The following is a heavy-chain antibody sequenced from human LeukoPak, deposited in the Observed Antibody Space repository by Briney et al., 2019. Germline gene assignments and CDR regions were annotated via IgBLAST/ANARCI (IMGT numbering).Heavy chain of an antibody. CDR2: ISSSGSTI. Sequence: GGSLRLSCAASGFNFSDYYMSWVRQAPGKGLEWVSYISSSGSTIYYADSVKGRFTISRDNAKNSLYPQMNSLRAEDTAVYYCAVYSSSWYVGWFDPWGQGTLVTVSS. CDR1: GFNFSDYY. J-gene: IGHJ5*02. CDR3: AVYSSSWYVGWFDP. V-gene: IGHV3-11*01. D-gene: IGHD6-13*01.